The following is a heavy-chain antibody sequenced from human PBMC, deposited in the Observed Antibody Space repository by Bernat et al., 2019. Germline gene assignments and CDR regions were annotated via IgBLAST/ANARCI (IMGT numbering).Heavy chain of an antibody. CDR2: INSDGSST. CDR3: AREGCGGDCPYYYYYSMDV. Sequence: EVQLVESGGGLVQPGGSLRLSCAASGFTFSSYWMHWVRQAPGKGLVWVSRINSDGSSTSYADSVKGRFTISRDNAKNTQYLQMNSLRAEDTAVYYCAREGCGGDCPYYYYYSMDVWGQGTTVTVSS. D-gene: IGHD2-21*02. V-gene: IGHV3-74*01. CDR1: GFTFSSYW. J-gene: IGHJ6*02.